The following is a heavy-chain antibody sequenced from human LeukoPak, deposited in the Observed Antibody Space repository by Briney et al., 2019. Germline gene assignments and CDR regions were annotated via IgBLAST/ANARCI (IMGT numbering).Heavy chain of an antibody. J-gene: IGHJ4*02. D-gene: IGHD6-13*01. CDR2: IGAYNGNT. CDR3: ARGTVAAAGTGNFDY. CDR1: GYTFTSYG. Sequence: ASVKVSCKASGYTFTSYGISWVRQAPGQGLEGMGWIGAYNGNTNYAQKLQGRVTMTTDTSTSTAHMELRSLTSDDTAMYYCARGTVAAAGTGNFDYWGQGTLVTVSS. V-gene: IGHV1-18*01.